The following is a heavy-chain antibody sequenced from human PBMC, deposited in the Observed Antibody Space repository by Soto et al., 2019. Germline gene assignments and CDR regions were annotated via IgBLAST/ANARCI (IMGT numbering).Heavy chain of an antibody. J-gene: IGHJ6*02. CDR3: TSYYDFWSGSDPTNYYYGMDV. D-gene: IGHD3-3*01. V-gene: IGHV3-49*02. CDR2: IRSKAYGGTT. Sequence: APGKGLEWVGFIRSKAYGGTTEYAASVKGRFTISRDDSKSIAYLQMNSLKTEDTAVYYCTSYYDFWSGSDPTNYYYGMDVWGQGTTVTL.